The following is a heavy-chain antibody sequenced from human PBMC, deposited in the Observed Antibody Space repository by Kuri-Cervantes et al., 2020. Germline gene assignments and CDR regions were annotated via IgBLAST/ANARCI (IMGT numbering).Heavy chain of an antibody. V-gene: IGHV3-43D*04. CDR2: ISWDGGST. CDR1: GFTFDDYA. J-gene: IGHJ6*03. D-gene: IGHD5/OR15-5a*01. CDR3: ARIPRGSSVYDDYYYIDV. Sequence: GESLKISCAASGFTFDDYAMHWVRQAPGKGLEWVSLISWDGGSTYYADSVKGRFTISRDNSKNSLYLQMNSLRAEDTALYYCARIPRGSSVYDDYYYIDVWGKGTTVTVSS.